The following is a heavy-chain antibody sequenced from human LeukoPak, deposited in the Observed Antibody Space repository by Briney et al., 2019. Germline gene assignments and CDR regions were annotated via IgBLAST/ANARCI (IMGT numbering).Heavy chain of an antibody. CDR1: GGSISSGGYY. CDR2: IYYSGST. V-gene: IGHV4-31*03. CDR3: ARLWFGELLSHFET. D-gene: IGHD3-10*01. J-gene: IGHJ5*02. Sequence: SETLSLTCTVSGGSISSGGYYWSWIRQQPGKGLEWIGYIYYSGSTYYNPSLKSRVTISVDTSKNQFSLKLSSVTAADTAVYYCARLWFGELLSHFETWGQGTLVTVSS.